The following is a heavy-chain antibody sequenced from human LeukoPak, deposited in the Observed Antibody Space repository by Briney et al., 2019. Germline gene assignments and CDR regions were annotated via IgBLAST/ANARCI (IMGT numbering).Heavy chain of an antibody. D-gene: IGHD2-21*01. CDR2: INPNSGGT. CDR3: ARDRVFADFDY. V-gene: IGHV1-2*02. Sequence: ASVKVSCKASGYTFTGYYMHCVRQAPVQGLEWMGWINPNSGGTNYAQKFQGRVTMTRDTSISTAYMELSRLKSDDTAMYYCARDRVFADFDYWGQGTLVTVSS. CDR1: GYTFTGYY. J-gene: IGHJ4*02.